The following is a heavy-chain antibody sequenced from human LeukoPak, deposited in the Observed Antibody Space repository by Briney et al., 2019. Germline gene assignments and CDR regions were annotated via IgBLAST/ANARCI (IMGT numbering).Heavy chain of an antibody. D-gene: IGHD4-17*01. CDR3: ASRTVTTRFDP. Sequence: PSETLSLTCAVYGVSFSGYYWSWLRQPPGKGLEWIGEINRSGSTNYNPSLKSRVTIVDTSKTQFSLKLSSVTAADTAVYYCASRTVTTRFDPWGQGTLVTVSS. CDR1: GVSFSGYY. CDR2: INRSGST. V-gene: IGHV4-34*01. J-gene: IGHJ5*02.